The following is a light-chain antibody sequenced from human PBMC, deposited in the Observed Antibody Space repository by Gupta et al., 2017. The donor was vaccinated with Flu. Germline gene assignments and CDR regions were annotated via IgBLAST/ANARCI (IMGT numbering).Light chain of an antibody. CDR1: QGVKAD. CDR2: GAS. CDR3: LQHNSDPYT. V-gene: IGKV1-17*01. J-gene: IGKJ2*01. Sequence: DIQMTQSPSSLSASVGDRVTITCRASQGVKADLNWFQQKPGKAPKRLIYGASSLQSGVPSRFSGSGYGTEFTLTINSLQPEDFGTFYCLQHNSDPYTFGQGTKLEIK.